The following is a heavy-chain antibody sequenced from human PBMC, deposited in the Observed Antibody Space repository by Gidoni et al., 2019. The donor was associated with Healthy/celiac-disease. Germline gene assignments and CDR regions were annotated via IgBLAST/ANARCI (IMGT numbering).Heavy chain of an antibody. D-gene: IGHD3-22*01. CDR2: INHSGST. CDR1: GGSFSGYY. J-gene: IGHJ4*02. CDR3: ARGPAYGSSGYYYPFDY. Sequence: QVQLQQWGAGLLKPSETLSLTCAGYGGSFSGYYWSWIRQPPGKGLEWIGEINHSGSTNYNPSLKSRVTISVDTSKNQFSLKLSSVTAADTAVYYCARGPAYGSSGYYYPFDYWGQGTLVTVSS. V-gene: IGHV4-34*01.